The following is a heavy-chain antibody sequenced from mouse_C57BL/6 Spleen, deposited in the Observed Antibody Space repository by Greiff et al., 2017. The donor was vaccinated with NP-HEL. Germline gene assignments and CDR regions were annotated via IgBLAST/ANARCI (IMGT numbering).Heavy chain of an antibody. CDR1: GYTFTSYW. CDR2: INPSNGGT. Sequence: QVQLQQPGTELVKPGASVKLSCKASGYTFTSYWMHWVKQRPGQGLEWIGNINPSNGGTNYNEKFKSKATLTVDKSSSTAYMKLSSLTSEDSAVYYCAREGEFYYGSSYVGYFDYWGQGTTLTVSS. D-gene: IGHD1-1*01. V-gene: IGHV1-53*01. J-gene: IGHJ2*01. CDR3: AREGEFYYGSSYVGYFDY.